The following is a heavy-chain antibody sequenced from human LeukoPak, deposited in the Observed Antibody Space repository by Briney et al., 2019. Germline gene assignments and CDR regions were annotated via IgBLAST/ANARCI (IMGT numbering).Heavy chain of an antibody. CDR2: INPDSGGT. V-gene: IGHV1-2*02. CDR3: ARGGRAEPYGMDV. CDR1: GYTFTGYY. Sequence: GASVKVSFKASGYTFTGYYIHWVRQAPGQGLEWMGWINPDSGGTNYAQKFQGRVTMTRDTSIITAYMELSSLRSDDTAVYHCARGGRAEPYGMDVWGQGTTVTVSS. J-gene: IGHJ6*02.